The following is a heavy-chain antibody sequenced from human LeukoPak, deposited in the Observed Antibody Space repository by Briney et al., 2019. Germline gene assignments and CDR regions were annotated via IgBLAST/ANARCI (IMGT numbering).Heavy chain of an antibody. J-gene: IGHJ3*02. D-gene: IGHD4/OR15-4a*01. CDR2: IYYSGST. Sequence: SETLSLTCTVSGGSISSSSYYWGWIRQPPGKGLEWIGSIYYSGSTYYNPPLKSRVTISVDTSKNQFSLKLSSVTAADTAVYYCARGLVRSPPGIWGQGTMVTVSS. CDR1: GGSISSSSYY. V-gene: IGHV4-39*01. CDR3: ARGLVRSPPGI.